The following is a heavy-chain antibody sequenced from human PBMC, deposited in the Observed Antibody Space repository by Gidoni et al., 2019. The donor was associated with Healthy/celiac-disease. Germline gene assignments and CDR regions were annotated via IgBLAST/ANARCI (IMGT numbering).Heavy chain of an antibody. CDR1: GFTFSDYY. Sequence: QVQLVESGGGLVKPGGSLRLSCAASGFTFSDYYMSWIRQAPGKGLEWVSYISSSGSTIYYADSVKGRFTIARDNAKNSLYLQMNSLRAEDTAVYYCARSYNGYDISPYYYYYGMDVWGQGTTVTVSS. V-gene: IGHV3-11*01. D-gene: IGHD5-12*01. CDR3: ARSYNGYDISPYYYYYGMDV. J-gene: IGHJ6*02. CDR2: ISSSGSTI.